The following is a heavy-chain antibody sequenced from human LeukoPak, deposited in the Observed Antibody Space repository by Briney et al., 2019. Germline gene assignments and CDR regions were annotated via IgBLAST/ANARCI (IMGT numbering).Heavy chain of an antibody. CDR2: INSDGSST. D-gene: IGHD3-3*01. CDR1: GFTFSRYW. J-gene: IGHJ6*02. Sequence: GGSLRLSRAASGFTFSRYWMHWVRQAPGKGPLWVSRINSDGSSTKYADSVKGRFTISRDNAKNTLYLQMNSLRAEDTAVYYCARTDNVLRFLEWPNPYYYYGMDVWGQGTTVTVSS. V-gene: IGHV3-74*03. CDR3: ARTDNVLRFLEWPNPYYYYGMDV.